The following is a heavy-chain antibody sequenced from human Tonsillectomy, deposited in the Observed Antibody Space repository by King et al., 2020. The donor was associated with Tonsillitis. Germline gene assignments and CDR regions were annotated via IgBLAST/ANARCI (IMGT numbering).Heavy chain of an antibody. J-gene: IGHJ4*02. CDR1: GFTFSSYA. D-gene: IGHD3-22*01. CDR3: ATLYDSSGSYFDY. V-gene: IGHV3-23*03. Sequence: VQLVESGGGLVQPGGSLRLSCEAPGFTFSSYAISWVRKAPGKGLEWVAVIYSGGSSKYYADSVKGRFTISRDNSKNTLYLQMNSLRAEDTAVYYCATLYDSSGSYFDYWGQGTLVTVSS. CDR2: IYSGGSSK.